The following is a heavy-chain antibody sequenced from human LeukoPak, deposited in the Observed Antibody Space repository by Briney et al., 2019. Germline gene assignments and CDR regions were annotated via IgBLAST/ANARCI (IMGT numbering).Heavy chain of an antibody. CDR1: GFTFSGYW. V-gene: IGHV3-74*01. CDR2: INSDGRST. CDR3: ARVNTHWGVDY. D-gene: IGHD7-27*01. Sequence: GGSLRLSCAASGFTFSGYWMYWVRHVPGKGLVWLSQINSDGRSTNYADSVKGRFTISRDNAKNTLYLQMNNLRAEDTAVYYCARVNTHWGVDYWGQGTLVTVSS. J-gene: IGHJ4*02.